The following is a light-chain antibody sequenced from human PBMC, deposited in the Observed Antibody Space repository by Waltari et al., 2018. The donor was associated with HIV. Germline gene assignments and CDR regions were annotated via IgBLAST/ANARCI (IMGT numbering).Light chain of an antibody. CDR3: ETWDSSTWV. CDR2: LEGGGSY. J-gene: IGLJ3*02. Sequence: QPVLTQSSSASASQGSSVKLTCTLTSGHSRNIIAWHPQQPGKAPRYLIMLEGGGSYNKGSGVPDRFSGSSSGADRYLTISNLQFEDEADYYCETWDSSTWVFGGGTKLTVL. V-gene: IGLV4-60*02. CDR1: SGHSRNI.